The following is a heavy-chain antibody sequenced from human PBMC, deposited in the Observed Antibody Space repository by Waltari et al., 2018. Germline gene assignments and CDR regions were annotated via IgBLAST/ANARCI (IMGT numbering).Heavy chain of an antibody. CDR3: ASVVVGATNWFDP. Sequence: QVQLVQSGAEVKKPGSSVKVSCKASGGTFSSYAISWVRQAPGQGLEWMGGIITILGIADDERKSQGRVTITADESTRTAYMGLSSLRSEDTAVDYCASVVVGATNWFDPWGQGTLVTVSS. J-gene: IGHJ5*02. V-gene: IGHV1-69*04. CDR2: IITILGIA. CDR1: GGTFSSYA. D-gene: IGHD1-26*01.